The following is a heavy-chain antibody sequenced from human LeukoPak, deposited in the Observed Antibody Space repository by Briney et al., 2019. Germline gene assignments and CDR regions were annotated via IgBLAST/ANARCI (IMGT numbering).Heavy chain of an antibody. V-gene: IGHV3-33*08. J-gene: IGHJ4*02. CDR3: ARQTDSGSYRFDY. Sequence: GRSLRLSCAASGFTFSSYGMHWVRQAPGKGLEWAAVIWYGGSSPDYADSVKGRFTISRDDSKNSLYLQMNSLRAEDTAVYYCARQTDSGSYRFDYWGQGTLVTVSS. D-gene: IGHD6-19*01. CDR1: GFTFSSYG. CDR2: IWYGGSSP.